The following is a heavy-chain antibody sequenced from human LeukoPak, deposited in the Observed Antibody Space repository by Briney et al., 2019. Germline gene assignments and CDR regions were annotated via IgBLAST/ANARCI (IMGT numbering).Heavy chain of an antibody. CDR2: IKSKTDGGTT. Sequence: GSLRLSCAASGFTFSNAWMSWVRQAPGKGLEWVGRIKSKTDGGTTDYAAPVKGRFTISRDDSKNTLYLQMNSLKTEDTAVYYCTTQFIVVVPAAIYGGVADYWGQGTLVTVSS. CDR1: GFTFSNAW. D-gene: IGHD2-2*01. V-gene: IGHV3-15*01. J-gene: IGHJ4*02. CDR3: TTQFIVVVPAAIYGGVADY.